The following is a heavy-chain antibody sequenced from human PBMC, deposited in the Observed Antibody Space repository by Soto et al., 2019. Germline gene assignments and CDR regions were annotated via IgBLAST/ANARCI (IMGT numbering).Heavy chain of an antibody. D-gene: IGHD2-21*01. CDR1: GFTFSSYA. CDR3: AENRGWVKTPCHFDS. V-gene: IGHV3-23*01. CDR2: IPGGGSGA. Sequence: EVQLLESGGGVVQPGRSLRLSCAASGFTFSSYAMSWVRQAPGKGLEWVAVIPGGGSGAYYADSVKGRFTISRDNSKNTMYLQMSSTGGEDRARQCCAENRGWVKTPCHFDSWGKGPLFT. J-gene: IGHJ4*02.